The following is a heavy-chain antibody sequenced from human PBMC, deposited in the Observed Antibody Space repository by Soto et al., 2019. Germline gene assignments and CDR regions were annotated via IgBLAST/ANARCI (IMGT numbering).Heavy chain of an antibody. J-gene: IGHJ4*02. CDR3: ARGGDYYLDS. Sequence: QLQLQESGSGLVKPSQTLSLTCDVSGDSISSGGFSWSWIRQPPGKGLEWIGYIYHRGGTYYNPSLKSRVPISIDRSKNQFSLEMTSVTAADTAVYFCARGGDYYLDSWGQGTLVTVSS. D-gene: IGHD4-17*01. CDR2: IYHRGGT. V-gene: IGHV4-30-2*01. CDR1: GDSISSGGFS.